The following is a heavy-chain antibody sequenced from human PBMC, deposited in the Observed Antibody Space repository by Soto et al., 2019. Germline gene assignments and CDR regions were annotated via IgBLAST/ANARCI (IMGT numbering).Heavy chain of an antibody. V-gene: IGHV5-51*01. D-gene: IGHD3-9*01. J-gene: IGHJ4*02. CDR1: GYTFATRW. Sequence: PGESLKISCKGSGYTFATRWIAWVRQMPGKGLEWMGIIYPGDSDTRYSPSFQGQVTISADKSFSTAYLQWSSLRASDTAIYFCARLELTGLDNWGQGTRSPSPQ. CDR3: ARLELTGLDN. CDR2: IYPGDSDT.